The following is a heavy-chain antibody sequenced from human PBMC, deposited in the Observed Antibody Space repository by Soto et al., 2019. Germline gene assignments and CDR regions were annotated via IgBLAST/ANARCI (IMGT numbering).Heavy chain of an antibody. CDR3: PRDLWAPFDSWRGYPNCYYFLDR. Sequence: SQTLSLTCAISGDSVSSNSAAWNWIRQSPSRGLEWLGRTYYRSKWYNDYAVSVKSRITINPDTSKNQFSLQLNSVTPEATAVYCCPRDLWAPFDSWRGYPNCYYFLDRWGQET. CDR1: GDSVSSNSAA. CDR2: TYYRSKWYN. D-gene: IGHD3-3*01. V-gene: IGHV6-1*01. J-gene: IGHJ4*03.